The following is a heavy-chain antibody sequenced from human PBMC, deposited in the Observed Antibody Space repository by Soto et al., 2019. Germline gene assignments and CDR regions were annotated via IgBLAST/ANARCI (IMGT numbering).Heavy chain of an antibody. J-gene: IGHJ4*02. CDR3: ARPSTSYGDYGWSLAY. CDR2: VSAHTGDS. CDR1: GYPFGGYA. Sequence: QVQLVQSGAEVKKPGASVKVSCKASGYPFGGYAIGWVRQAPGQGLEWMGWVSAHTGDSGYAQRSQGRVTLTTETSTSTAYMELSGLRSDDTAVYYCARPSTSYGDYGWSLAYWGQGTLVTVSS. D-gene: IGHD4-17*01. V-gene: IGHV1-18*01.